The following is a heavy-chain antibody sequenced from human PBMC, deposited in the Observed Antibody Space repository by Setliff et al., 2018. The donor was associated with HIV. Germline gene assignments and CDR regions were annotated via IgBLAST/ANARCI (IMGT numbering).Heavy chain of an antibody. D-gene: IGHD1-26*01. CDR3: ARDGYLVGATRFDY. J-gene: IGHJ4*02. Sequence: SETLSLTCTVSGGSISSGDYYWSWIRQPPGKGLEWIGYIYYDGSTYYNPSLKSRVTISVDTSKNQFSLKLSSVTAADTAIYYCARDGYLVGATRFDYWGQGTLVTVS. CDR1: GGSISSGDYY. V-gene: IGHV4-30-4*08. CDR2: IYYDGST.